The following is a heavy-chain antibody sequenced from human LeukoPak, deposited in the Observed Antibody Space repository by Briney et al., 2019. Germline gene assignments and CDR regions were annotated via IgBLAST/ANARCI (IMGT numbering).Heavy chain of an antibody. J-gene: IGHJ6*02. CDR1: GGSISSGNYY. CDR3: ARVGGDYYDSSGYYRPNYYGMDV. CDR2: IYYSGST. Sequence: SETLSLTCTVSGGSISSGNYYWAWLRQSPGRGLEWIGSIYYSGSTYYNPSLKSRVTISVDTSKNQFSLKLSSVTAADTAVYYCARVGGDYYDSSGYYRPNYYGMDVWGQGTTVTVSS. D-gene: IGHD3-22*01. V-gene: IGHV4-39*07.